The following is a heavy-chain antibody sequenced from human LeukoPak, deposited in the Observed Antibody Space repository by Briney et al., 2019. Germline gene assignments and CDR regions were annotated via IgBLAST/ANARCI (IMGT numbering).Heavy chain of an antibody. J-gene: IGHJ4*02. CDR3: ATDLKPQYSGSSRCY. V-gene: IGHV1-24*01. Sequence: GASVKVSCKVSGYTLTELSMHWVRQAPGKGLEWMGGFDPEDGTIYAQEFQGRVTMTDDTSTDTAYMELSSLRSEDTAVYYCATDLKPQYSGSSRCYWGQGTLVTVSS. CDR1: GYTLTELS. D-gene: IGHD1-26*01. CDR2: FDPEDGT.